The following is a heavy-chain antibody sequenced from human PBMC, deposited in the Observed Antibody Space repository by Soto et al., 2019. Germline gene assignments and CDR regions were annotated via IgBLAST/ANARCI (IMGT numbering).Heavy chain of an antibody. CDR1: GGSISSGGYY. Sequence: PSETLSLTCTVSGGSISSGGYYWSWIRQHPGKGLEWIGYIYYSGSTYYNPSLKSRVTISVDTSKNQFSLKLSSVTAADTAVYYCARLVVVPAASFDYWGQGTLVTVSS. V-gene: IGHV4-31*03. D-gene: IGHD2-2*01. CDR2: IYYSGST. CDR3: ARLVVVPAASFDY. J-gene: IGHJ4*02.